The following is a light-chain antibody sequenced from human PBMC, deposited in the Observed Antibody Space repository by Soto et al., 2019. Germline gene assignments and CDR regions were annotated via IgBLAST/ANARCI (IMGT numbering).Light chain of an antibody. V-gene: IGKV1-39*01. CDR3: QQSYTTPYT. J-gene: IGKJ2*01. CDR2: AAS. CDR1: QNINTY. Sequence: DIQMTQSPSSLSASVGDRITITCRASQNINTYLNWFQQKPGKAPSLLIYAASSFQSGVPSRFSASGSVTDFTLTINRLQHEDFAAYYCQQSYTTPYTFGQGTKVEIK.